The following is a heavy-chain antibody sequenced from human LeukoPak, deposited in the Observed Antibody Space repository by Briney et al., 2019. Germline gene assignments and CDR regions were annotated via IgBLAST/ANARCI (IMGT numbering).Heavy chain of an antibody. CDR3: ARDYGGNYYDSSGYQNWFDP. CDR2: INPSGGST. J-gene: IGHJ5*02. CDR1: GYTFTSYY. V-gene: IGHV1-46*01. Sequence: ASVTVSCKASGYTFTSYYMHWVRQAPGQGLEWMGIINPSGGSTSYAQKFQGRVTMTRDTSTSTAYTELRSLRSDDTAMYYCARDYGGNYYDSSGYQNWFDPWGQGTLVTVSS. D-gene: IGHD3-22*01.